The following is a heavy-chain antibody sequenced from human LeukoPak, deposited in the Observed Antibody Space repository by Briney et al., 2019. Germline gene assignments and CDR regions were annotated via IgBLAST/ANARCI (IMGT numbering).Heavy chain of an antibody. J-gene: IGHJ5*02. Sequence: GASVTVSCKASGYTFTGYYMHWVRQAPGQGLEWMGWINHNSGGTNYAQKFQGRVTMTRDTAISTAYMELSTLRSDDTAVYYCARGIFPGIAAAGFDPWGQGTLVTVSS. D-gene: IGHD6-13*01. CDR2: INHNSGGT. CDR3: ARGIFPGIAAAGFDP. V-gene: IGHV1-2*02. CDR1: GYTFTGYY.